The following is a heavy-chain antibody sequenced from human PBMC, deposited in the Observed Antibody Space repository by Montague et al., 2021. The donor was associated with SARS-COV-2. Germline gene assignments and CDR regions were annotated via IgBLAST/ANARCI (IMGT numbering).Heavy chain of an antibody. D-gene: IGHD6-19*01. J-gene: IGHJ2*01. CDR2: IDWDDDT. CDR1: GFSVSTSGLC. V-gene: IGHV2-70*01. CDR3: ARIPEYSSGGGPDWYFDL. Sequence: PALVKPTQTPTLTCTFSGFSVSTSGLCVSWTRQPPGKALEWLALIDWDDDTYYSTSLKTRLAISKDTSKNQVVLTMTDMDPVDTGTYYCARIPEYSSGGGPDWYFDLWGRGTLVTVSS.